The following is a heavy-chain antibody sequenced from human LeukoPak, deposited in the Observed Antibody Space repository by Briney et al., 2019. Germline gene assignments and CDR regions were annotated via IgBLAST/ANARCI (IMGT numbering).Heavy chain of an antibody. D-gene: IGHD1-1*01. CDR3: AKYDAYAFDI. CDR2: ISWNSGSI. V-gene: IGHV3-9*01. CDR1: GFTFDDYA. J-gene: IGHJ3*02. Sequence: GGSLRLSCAASGFTFDDYAMHWVRQAPGKGLEWVSGISWNSGSIGYADSVKGRFTISRDNAKNSLYLQMNSLRAEDTALYYCAKYDAYAFDIWGQGTMVIVSS.